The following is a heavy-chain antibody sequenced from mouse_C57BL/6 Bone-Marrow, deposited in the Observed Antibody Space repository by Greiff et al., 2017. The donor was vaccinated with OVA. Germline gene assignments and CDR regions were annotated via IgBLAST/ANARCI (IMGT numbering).Heavy chain of an antibody. CDR2: IRSKSNNYAT. V-gene: IGHV10-1*01. CDR1: GFSFNTYA. Sequence: EVKLVESGGGLVQPKGSLKLSCAASGFSFNTYAMNWVRQAPGKGLEWVARIRSKSNNYATYYADSVKDRFTISRDDSESMLYLQMNNLKTEDTAMYYCVRCKAPYAMDYWGQGTSVTVSS. CDR3: VRCKAPYAMDY. J-gene: IGHJ4*01.